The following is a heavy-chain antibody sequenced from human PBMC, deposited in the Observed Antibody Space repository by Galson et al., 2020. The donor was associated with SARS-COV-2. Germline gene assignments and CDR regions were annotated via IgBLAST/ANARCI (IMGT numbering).Heavy chain of an antibody. CDR1: GITFTSHA. D-gene: IGHD4-17*01. V-gene: IGHV3-23*01. Sequence: GGSLRLSCGASGITFTSHAMSWVRQAPGKGLEWVSGVSGSGGTTYYADSVKGRFAISRDNSKNTLYLQMSSLRVEDTAVYYCAKTPGPGGYGNSYFDFWGQGTLVTVSS. J-gene: IGHJ4*02. CDR2: VSGSGGTT. CDR3: AKTPGPGGYGNSYFDF.